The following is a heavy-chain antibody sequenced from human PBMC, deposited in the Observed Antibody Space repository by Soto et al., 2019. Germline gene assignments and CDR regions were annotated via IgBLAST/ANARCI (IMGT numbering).Heavy chain of an antibody. Sequence: PSETLSLTCSVSGDSVSSDGYYWSWIRQPPGKGLEWIGYIYYSGSTNYNPSLKTRVTISLDTSQSQFSLKLSSVTTADTAVYYCARVNYCSSSSCYWLDYWGQGTLVTVSP. CDR2: IYYSGST. CDR3: ARVNYCSSSSCYWLDY. J-gene: IGHJ4*02. CDR1: GDSVSSDGYY. V-gene: IGHV4-61*08. D-gene: IGHD2-2*01.